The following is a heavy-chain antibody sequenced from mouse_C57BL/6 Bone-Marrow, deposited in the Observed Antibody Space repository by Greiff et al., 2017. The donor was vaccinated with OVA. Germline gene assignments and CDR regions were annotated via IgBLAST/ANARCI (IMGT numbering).Heavy chain of an antibody. D-gene: IGHD2-4*01. CDR3: ARGGDYDYLYYLDY. J-gene: IGHJ2*01. CDR2: IDPSDSYT. Sequence: QVQLQQPGAELVMPGASVKLSCKASGYTFTSYWMHWVKQRPGQGLEWIGEIDPSDSYTNYNQKFKGKSTLTVDKSSSTAYMQLSSLTSEDSAVYYCARGGDYDYLYYLDYWGQGTTLTVSS. CDR1: GYTFTSYW. V-gene: IGHV1-69*01.